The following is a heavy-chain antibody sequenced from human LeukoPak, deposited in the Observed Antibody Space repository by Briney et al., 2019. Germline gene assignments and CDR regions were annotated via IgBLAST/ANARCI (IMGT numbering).Heavy chain of an antibody. CDR2: IYYSGST. CDR3: ARHTGVQLWNPNWSDP. V-gene: IGHV4-59*08. J-gene: IGHJ5*02. Sequence: SETLSLICTVSGGSISSYYWSWIRQPPGKALEGIGVIYYSGSTNYNPSLKSRVTISVDTSKNQFSLKLTSVTAADTAVYYCARHTGVQLWNPNWSDPWGQGTLVTVSS. D-gene: IGHD5-18*01. CDR1: GGSISSYY.